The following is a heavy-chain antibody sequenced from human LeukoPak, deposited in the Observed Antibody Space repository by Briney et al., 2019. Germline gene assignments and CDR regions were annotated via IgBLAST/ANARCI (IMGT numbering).Heavy chain of an antibody. V-gene: IGHV1-46*01. Sequence: ASVKVSCKSSAYTFTDYYIHWVRQAPGQGLEWMGVINPSGGSTTYAQKFQGRVTMTRDTSTSTVYMELSSLRSEDTATHYCARAGGYYLGFFDYWGQGTLVIVSS. CDR1: AYTFTDYY. CDR3: ARAGGYYLGFFDY. D-gene: IGHD3-22*01. J-gene: IGHJ4*02. CDR2: INPSGGST.